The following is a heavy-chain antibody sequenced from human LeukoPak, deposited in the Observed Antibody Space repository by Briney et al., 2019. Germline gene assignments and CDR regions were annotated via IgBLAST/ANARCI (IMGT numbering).Heavy chain of an antibody. V-gene: IGHV1-2*02. CDR2: INPNSGGT. CDR3: AKAPRFGDHATEYYYYYMDV. J-gene: IGHJ6*03. D-gene: IGHD3-3*01. CDR1: GYTFTGYY. Sequence: GASVRVSCKASGYTFTGYYMHWVRQAPGQGLEWMGWINPNSGGTNYAQKFQGRVTMTRDTSISTAYMELSRLRSDDTAVYYCAKAPRFGDHATEYYYYYMDVWGKGTTVTVSS.